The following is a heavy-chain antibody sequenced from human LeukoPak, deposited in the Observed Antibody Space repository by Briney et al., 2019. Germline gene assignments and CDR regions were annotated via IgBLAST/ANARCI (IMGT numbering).Heavy chain of an antibody. V-gene: IGHV3-7*01. Sequence: GGSLRLSCTASGFTVSNNYMNWVRQAPGKGLEWVANMDPTGSQKRYVDSVKGRFTISKDNPGASLYLDMHSLRAEDTAIYYCAIWTSGNYWGQGTLVTVSS. CDR2: MDPTGSQK. D-gene: IGHD1-1*01. CDR3: AIWTSGNY. CDR1: GFTVSNNY. J-gene: IGHJ4*02.